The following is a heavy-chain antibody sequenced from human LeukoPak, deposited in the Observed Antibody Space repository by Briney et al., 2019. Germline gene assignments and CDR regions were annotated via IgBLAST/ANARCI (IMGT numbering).Heavy chain of an antibody. CDR2: IYSGGST. CDR1: GFTVSSNY. V-gene: IGHV3-53*04. Sequence: GGSLRLSCAASGFTVSSNYMSWVRQAPGKGLEWVSVIYSGGSTYYADSVKGRFTTSRHNSKNTLYLQMNSLRAEDTAVYYCARGGRPYWYFDLWGRGTLVTVSS. J-gene: IGHJ2*01. CDR3: ARGGRPYWYFDL. D-gene: IGHD5-12*01.